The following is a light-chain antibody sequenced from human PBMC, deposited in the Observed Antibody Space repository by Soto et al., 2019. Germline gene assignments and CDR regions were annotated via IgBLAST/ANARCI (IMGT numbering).Light chain of an antibody. V-gene: IGKV1-9*01. CDR1: QGISSY. CDR2: AAS. J-gene: IGKJ1*01. Sequence: DIQLTQSPSFLSASVGDRVTITCRASQGISSYLAWYQQKPGKAPKLLIYAASTLQSGVPSRFSGSGSGTEFTLTISSLQPEDFATYYCQQSYSIPQTFGLGTKVDIK. CDR3: QQSYSIPQT.